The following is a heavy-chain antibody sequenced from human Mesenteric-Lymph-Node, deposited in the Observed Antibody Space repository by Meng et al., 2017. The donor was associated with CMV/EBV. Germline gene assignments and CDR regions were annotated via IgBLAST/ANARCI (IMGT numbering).Heavy chain of an antibody. CDR3: ARVARDFGVVRSEYFDL. J-gene: IGHJ2*01. D-gene: IGHD3-3*01. V-gene: IGHV3-21*01. CDR1: AFNFRSYS. Sequence: GESLKISCETSAFNFRSYSMNWVRQAPGKGLEWVSYISNDGSYIYYADSVKGRFTISRDNAKRSVYLQMNSLRVEDTAVYYCARVARDFGVVRSEYFDLWGRGTPVTVSS. CDR2: ISNDGSYI.